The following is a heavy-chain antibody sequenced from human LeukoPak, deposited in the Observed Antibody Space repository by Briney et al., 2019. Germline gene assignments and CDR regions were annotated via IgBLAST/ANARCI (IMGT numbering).Heavy chain of an antibody. D-gene: IGHD3-10*01. CDR2: TYYRSKWYN. CDR1: GDSVSINSAA. Sequence: SQTLSLTCAFSGDSVSINSAAWNWLRQSPSRGLEWLGRTYYRSKWYNDYAVSVKSRITINPDTSKNQFSLQLNSVTPEDTGIDHCARKGFTMVRGGDFNWFDPWGQGTLVTVSS. J-gene: IGHJ5*02. V-gene: IGHV6-1*01. CDR3: ARKGFTMVRGGDFNWFDP.